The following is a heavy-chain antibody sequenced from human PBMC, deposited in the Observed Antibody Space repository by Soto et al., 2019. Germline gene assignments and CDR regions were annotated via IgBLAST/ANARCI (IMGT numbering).Heavy chain of an antibody. CDR1: GFTFSSYA. CDR2: ISGSGGST. J-gene: IGHJ4*02. Sequence: EVQLLESGGGLVQPGGSLRLSCAASGFTFSSYAMSWVRQAPGKGLEWVSAISGSGGSTYYADSVKGRFSISRDNSKNTLYLQMNSLRAEDTAVYYCAKDLSAGYSGYDNYDYWGQGTLVTVSS. V-gene: IGHV3-23*01. D-gene: IGHD5-12*01. CDR3: AKDLSAGYSGYDNYDY.